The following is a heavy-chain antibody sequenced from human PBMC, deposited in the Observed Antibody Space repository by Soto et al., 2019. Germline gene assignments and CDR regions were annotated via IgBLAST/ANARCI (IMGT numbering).Heavy chain of an antibody. CDR3: AKDPEEYYYYYGMDV. CDR1: GFTFSSYA. CDR2: ISGSGGST. V-gene: IGHV3-23*01. Sequence: EVQLLESGGGLVRPGGSLRLSCAASGFTFSSYAMTWVRQAPGKGLEWVSAISGSGGSTYYADSVKGRFTISRDNSKNTLYLQMNSLRAEDTAVYYCAKDPEEYYYYYGMDVWGQGTTVTVSS. J-gene: IGHJ6*02.